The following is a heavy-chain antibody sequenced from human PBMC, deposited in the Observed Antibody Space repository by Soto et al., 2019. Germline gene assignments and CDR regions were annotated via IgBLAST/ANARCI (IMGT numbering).Heavy chain of an antibody. J-gene: IGHJ6*02. V-gene: IGHV3-15*07. D-gene: IGHD7-27*01. CDR3: ATDDWGSMDV. Sequence: EVQLVESGGGLVKPGGSLRLSCAASGFIFSNAWINWVRQAPGKGLEWVGRINSNSAGGTTDYAAPVKGRFTISRDDSKNTLYLQMNSLKIEDTALYYCATDDWGSMDVWVQGTTVTVSS. CDR1: GFIFSNAW. CDR2: INSNSAGGTT.